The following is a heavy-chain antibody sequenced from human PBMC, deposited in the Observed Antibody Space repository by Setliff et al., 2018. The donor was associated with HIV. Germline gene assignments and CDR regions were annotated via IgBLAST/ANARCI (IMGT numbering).Heavy chain of an antibody. V-gene: IGHV3-48*01. CDR3: AKGGMTNAAFNI. D-gene: IGHD3-16*01. J-gene: IGHJ3*02. CDR2: ISSSSSTI. Sequence: PGGSLRLSCAASGFTFSSYSMNWVRQAPGKGLEWVSYISSSSSTIYYADSVKGRFTISRDNSKNILSLQMNSLRAEDTAVYYCAKGGMTNAAFNIWGPGTMVTVSS. CDR1: GFTFSSYS.